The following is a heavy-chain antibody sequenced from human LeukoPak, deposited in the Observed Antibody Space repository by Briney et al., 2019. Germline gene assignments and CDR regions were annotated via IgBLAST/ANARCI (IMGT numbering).Heavy chain of an antibody. Sequence: SETLSLTCTVSGGSISSGSYYWSCIRQPAGKGLECIGRIYTSGSTNYNPSLKSRVTISVDTSKNQFSLNLSSVTAADTAVYYCARVVMWEPTGGFDYWGQGTLVTVSS. CDR2: IYTSGST. CDR3: ARVVMWEPTGGFDY. J-gene: IGHJ4*02. V-gene: IGHV4-61*02. D-gene: IGHD1-26*01. CDR1: GGSISSGSYY.